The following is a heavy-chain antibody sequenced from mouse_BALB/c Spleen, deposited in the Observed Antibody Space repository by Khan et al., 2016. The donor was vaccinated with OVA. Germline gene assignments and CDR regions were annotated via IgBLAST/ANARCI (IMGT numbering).Heavy chain of an antibody. V-gene: IGHV3-2*02. Sequence: EVKLLESGPGLVKPSQSLSLTCTVNGYSITSNYAWNWIRQFPGNKLEWMGYISYSGSTNYNPSLKSRLSITRDTSKNQFFLLLHSVTTEDSATXCCARGNYYGYALDYWGQGTSVTVSS. J-gene: IGHJ4*01. CDR2: ISYSGST. CDR3: ARGNYYGYALDY. CDR1: GYSITSNYA. D-gene: IGHD1-1*01.